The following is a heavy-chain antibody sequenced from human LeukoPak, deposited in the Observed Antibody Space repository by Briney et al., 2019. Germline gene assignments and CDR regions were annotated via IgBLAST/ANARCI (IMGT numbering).Heavy chain of an antibody. CDR1: GGSFSGYY. CDR2: INHSGST. J-gene: IGHJ4*02. Sequence: SETLSLTCAVYGGSFSGYYWSWIRQPPGKGLEWIGEINHSGSTNYNPSLKSRVTISVDTSKNQFSLKLSSVTAADTAVYYCARGLMPLLWFGELSYFDYWGQGTLVTVSS. V-gene: IGHV4-34*01. CDR3: ARGLMPLLWFGELSYFDY. D-gene: IGHD3-10*01.